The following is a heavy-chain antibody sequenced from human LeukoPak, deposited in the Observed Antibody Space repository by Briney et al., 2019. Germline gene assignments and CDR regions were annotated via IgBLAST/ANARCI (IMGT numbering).Heavy chain of an antibody. J-gene: IGHJ4*02. CDR2: IKQDGSEK. D-gene: IGHD5-18*01. CDR3: AKDIRAVMVNGFDY. CDR1: GFTFSSYW. Sequence: GGSLRLSCAASGFTFSSYWMSWVRQAPGKGLEWVANIKQDGSEKYYVDSEKGRFTISRDNAKNSLYLQMNSLRAEDTALYYCAKDIRAVMVNGFDYWGQGTLVTVSS. V-gene: IGHV3-7*03.